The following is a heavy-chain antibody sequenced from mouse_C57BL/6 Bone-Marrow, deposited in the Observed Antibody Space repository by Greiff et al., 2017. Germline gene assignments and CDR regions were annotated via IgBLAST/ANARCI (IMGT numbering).Heavy chain of an antibody. D-gene: IGHD2-1*01. Sequence: EVQGVESGGDLVKPGGSLKLSCAASGFTFSSYGMSWVRPTPDKRLEWVATISGGGSYTYYPDSVQGRFTISRDNAKNTLYLQMSSLKSEDTAIYYCATLYGNYPSWFAYWGQGALVTVSA. J-gene: IGHJ3*01. V-gene: IGHV5-6*01. CDR3: ATLYGNYPSWFAY. CDR1: GFTFSSYG. CDR2: ISGGGSYT.